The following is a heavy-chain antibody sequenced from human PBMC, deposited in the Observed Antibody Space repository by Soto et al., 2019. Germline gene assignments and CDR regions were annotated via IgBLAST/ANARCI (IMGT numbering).Heavy chain of an antibody. V-gene: IGHV1-69*13. J-gene: IGHJ4*02. D-gene: IGHD4-17*01. CDR1: GGTFSTFG. CDR3: AKSPPMDAGDKYYYDF. CDR2: IIPLFGTA. Sequence: SVKVSCKASGGTFSTFGISWVRQAPGQGLEWMGGIIPLFGTARYSQKFEDRITITADESTNTVYMDLRSLTSEDMAIYYCAKSPPMDAGDKYYYDFWGQGALVTVSS.